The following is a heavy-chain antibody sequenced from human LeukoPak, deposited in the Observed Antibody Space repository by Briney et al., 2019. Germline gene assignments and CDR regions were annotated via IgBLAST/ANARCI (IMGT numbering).Heavy chain of an antibody. Sequence: PGGSLRLSCAASGFTFSSYAMNWVRQAPGKGLEWVSAISGSDDNTYYADSAKGRFTISRDKSKNTLFLQMNSLRAEDTAVYYCAKLRGSSVIRTAFDYWGQGTLVTVSS. J-gene: IGHJ4*02. CDR3: AKLRGSSVIRTAFDY. D-gene: IGHD3-22*01. CDR2: ISGSDDNT. CDR1: GFTFSSYA. V-gene: IGHV3-23*01.